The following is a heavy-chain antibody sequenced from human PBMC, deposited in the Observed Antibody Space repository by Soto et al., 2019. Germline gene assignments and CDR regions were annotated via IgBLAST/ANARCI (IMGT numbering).Heavy chain of an antibody. CDR3: ARKYSSSWHNWFDP. CDR2: IKQDGSEK. D-gene: IGHD6-13*01. Sequence: GGSLRLSCAASGFTFSSYWMSWVRQAPGKGLEWVANIKQDGSEKYYVDSVKGRFTISRDNAKNSLYLQMNSLRAEDTAVYYCARKYSSSWHNWFDPWGQGTLVTVSS. J-gene: IGHJ5*02. V-gene: IGHV3-7*01. CDR1: GFTFSSYW.